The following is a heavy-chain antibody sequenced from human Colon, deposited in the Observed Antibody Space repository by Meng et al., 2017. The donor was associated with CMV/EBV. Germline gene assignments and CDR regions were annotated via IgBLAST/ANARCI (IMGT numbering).Heavy chain of an antibody. CDR3: ARDWLGFKVWFGP. V-gene: IGHV1-2*02. CDR1: AYAFTDYY. J-gene: IGHJ5*02. D-gene: IGHD3-3*01. CDR2: INPNSGGT. Sequence: ASAYAFTDYYILWVRQAPGQGLEWMGWINPNSGGTNYAQKFEGRVTMTRDTSISTAYMEMRRLTSDDTAVYYCARDWLGFKVWFGPWGQGTLVTVSS.